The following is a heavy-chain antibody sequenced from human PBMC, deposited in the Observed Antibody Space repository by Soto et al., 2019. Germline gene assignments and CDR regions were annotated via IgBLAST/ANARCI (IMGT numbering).Heavy chain of an antibody. D-gene: IGHD3-22*01. J-gene: IGHJ4*02. CDR2: IIPIFGTA. V-gene: IGHV1-69*01. CDR3: ARAATSMIVVVFLDY. Sequence: QVQLVQSGAEVKKPGSSVKVSCKASGGTFSSYAISWVRQAPGQGLEWMGGIIPIFGTANYAQKFQGRVTITADESTSTAYMELSSQRSEDTAVYYCARAATSMIVVVFLDYWGQGTLVTVSS. CDR1: GGTFSSYA.